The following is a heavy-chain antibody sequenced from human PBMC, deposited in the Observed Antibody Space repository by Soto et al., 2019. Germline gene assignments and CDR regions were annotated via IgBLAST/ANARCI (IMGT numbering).Heavy chain of an antibody. Sequence: ILSCAASGFTFSRYGMHWVRQAPGKGLEWVAVIWYEGSNKYYADSVKGRFTTSRDNSKNTLYLQMNSLRAEDTAVYYCAGDTRPLDDSSGYYGYWAQATQVTVSS. D-gene: IGHD3-22*01. CDR2: IWYEGSNK. CDR3: AGDTRPLDDSSGYYGY. CDR1: GFTFSRYG. J-gene: IGHJ1*01. V-gene: IGHV3-33*01.